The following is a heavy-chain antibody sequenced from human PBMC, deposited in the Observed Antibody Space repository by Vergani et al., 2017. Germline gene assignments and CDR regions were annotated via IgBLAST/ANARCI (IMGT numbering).Heavy chain of an antibody. J-gene: IGHJ4*02. CDR2: IGYDGRIK. V-gene: IGHV3-30*02. Sequence: QVQLVETGGGVVQPGGSLRLYCATSGFGFNTYCAHWVRQAPGKGLEWVAFIGYDGRIKYNVDSVKGRFTISRDTSKKTLSLQMRSLRADDTAVYYCAKDGRENSDYGYFDYWGQGTLVTVSS. CDR3: AKDGRENSDYGYFDY. CDR1: GFGFNTYC. D-gene: IGHD4-17*01.